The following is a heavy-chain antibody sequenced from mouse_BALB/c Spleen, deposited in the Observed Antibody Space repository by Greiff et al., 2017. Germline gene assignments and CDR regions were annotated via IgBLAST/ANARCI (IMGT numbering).Heavy chain of an antibody. V-gene: IGHV1-9*01. CDR2: ILPGSGST. CDR3: ARLKGNRYAMDY. J-gene: IGHJ4*01. D-gene: IGHD2-1*01. CDR1: GYTFSSYW. Sequence: VQLQQSGAELMKPGASVKISCKATGYTFSSYWIEWVKQRPGHGLEWIGEILPGSGSTNYNEKFKGKATFTADTSSNTAYMQLSSLTSEDSAVYYCARLKGNRYAMDYWGQGTSVTVSS.